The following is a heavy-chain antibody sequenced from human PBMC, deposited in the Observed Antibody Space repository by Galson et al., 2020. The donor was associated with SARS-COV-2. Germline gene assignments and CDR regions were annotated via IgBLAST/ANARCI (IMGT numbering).Heavy chain of an antibody. V-gene: IGHV1-58*02. D-gene: IGHD1-26*01. J-gene: IGHJ6*03. CDR3: AAPPAMGARLSLDDGDCMDV. CDR1: GFTFTSYA. CDR2: IITDSGNT. Sequence: SVKVSCKASGFTFTSYAMQWVRQARGQRPEWIGAIITDSGNTNSAQKFQDRVTITRDMSTSTAYMELSSLRSEDTAVYYCAAPPAMGARLSLDDGDCMDVWGKGTTGTGSS.